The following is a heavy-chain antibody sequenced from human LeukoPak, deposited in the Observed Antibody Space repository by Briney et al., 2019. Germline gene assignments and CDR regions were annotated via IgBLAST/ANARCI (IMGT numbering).Heavy chain of an antibody. D-gene: IGHD4-17*01. CDR2: IYSGGST. J-gene: IGHJ4*02. Sequence: GGSLRLSCAASGFTVSSNYMSWVRQAPGKGLEWVSVIYSGGSTYYADSVKGRFTISRDNSKNTLYLQMNSLRAEDTAVYYCAREVTVTTFGFFDYWGQGTLVTVSS. CDR3: AREVTVTTFGFFDY. CDR1: GFTVSSNY. V-gene: IGHV3-53*01.